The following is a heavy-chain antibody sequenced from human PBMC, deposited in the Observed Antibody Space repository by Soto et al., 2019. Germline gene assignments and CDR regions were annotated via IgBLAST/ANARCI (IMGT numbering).Heavy chain of an antibody. CDR2: IWYDGSNK. V-gene: IGHV3-33*01. Sequence: QVQLVESGGGVVQPGRSLRLSCAASGFTFSSYGMHWVRQAPGKGLEWVAVIWYDGSNKYYADSVKGRFTISRDNSKNTLYRQMNSLRAEDTAVYYWAREVVVGSYGPAPVYGMDVWGQGTTVTVSS. D-gene: IGHD2-21*01. J-gene: IGHJ6*02. CDR1: GFTFSSYG. CDR3: AREVVVGSYGPAPVYGMDV.